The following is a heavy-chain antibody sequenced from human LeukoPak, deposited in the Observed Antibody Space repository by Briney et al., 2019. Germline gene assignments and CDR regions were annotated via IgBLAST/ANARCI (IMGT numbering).Heavy chain of an antibody. Sequence: PSETLSLTCAVSDYSISSIYYWGWIRQPPGKGLEWIGSIYHSGSTYYNPSLEGRGTMSIDTSNNQFSLKLTSATATDTAVYYCVRLFYYDSSGPPSWGQGTLVTVSS. CDR1: DYSISSIYY. V-gene: IGHV4-38-2*01. J-gene: IGHJ5*02. CDR2: IYHSGST. D-gene: IGHD3-22*01. CDR3: VRLFYYDSSGPPS.